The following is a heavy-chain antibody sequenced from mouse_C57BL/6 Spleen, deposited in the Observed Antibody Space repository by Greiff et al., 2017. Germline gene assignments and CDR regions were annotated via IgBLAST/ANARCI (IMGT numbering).Heavy chain of an antibody. D-gene: IGHD2-5*01. V-gene: IGHV5-6*02. CDR2: ISSGGSYT. CDR1: GFTFSSYG. CDR3: ASPCYSNFDYAMDY. J-gene: IGHJ4*01. Sequence: DVMLVESGGDLVKPGGSLKLSCAASGFTFSSYGLSWVRQTPDKRLEWVATISSGGSYTYYPDSVKGRFTISRDHAKNTLYLKMSSLNSEDTAMYYGASPCYSNFDYAMDYWGQGASVTVSS.